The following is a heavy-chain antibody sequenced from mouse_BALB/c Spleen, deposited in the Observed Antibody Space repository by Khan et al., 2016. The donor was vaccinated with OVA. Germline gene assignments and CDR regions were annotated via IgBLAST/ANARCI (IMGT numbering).Heavy chain of an antibody. Sequence: EVQLQESGPGLVKPSQSLSLTCTVTGYSITNNYAWNWIRQFPGNKLEWMGYISYSGSTNYNPSLKSRISITRDTSKNQFFLQLNSVTTEDTATYYCARGNYYGYYFDYWGQGTTLTVS. V-gene: IGHV3-2*02. CDR1: GYSITNNYA. CDR2: ISYSGST. CDR3: ARGNYYGYYFDY. D-gene: IGHD1-1*01. J-gene: IGHJ2*01.